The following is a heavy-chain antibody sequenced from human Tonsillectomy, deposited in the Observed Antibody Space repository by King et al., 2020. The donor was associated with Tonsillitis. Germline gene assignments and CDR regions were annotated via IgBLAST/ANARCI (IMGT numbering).Heavy chain of an antibody. CDR1: RFTFSSYV. CDR3: EIVGYSYGLYNWFDA. D-gene: IGHD5-18*01. J-gene: IGHJ5*02. CDR2: MSYDGSNK. V-gene: IGHV3-30*04. Sequence: VQLVQSGGGVVQPGRSLRLSCAASRFTFSSYVIHWVRQAPGKGLEWVAVMSYDGSNKYHADSVKGRFTISRDNSKNTVYLQMNSLRVEDTAVYYCEIVGYSYGLYNWFDAWGQGTLVTVSS.